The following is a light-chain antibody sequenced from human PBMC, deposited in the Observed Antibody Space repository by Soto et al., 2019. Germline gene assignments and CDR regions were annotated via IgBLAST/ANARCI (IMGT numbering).Light chain of an antibody. V-gene: IGLV2-14*01. CDR2: DVS. CDR1: SSDVGGYNS. Sequence: QSVLTQPASVSGSPGQSIAISCTGTSSDVGGYNSVSWYQQHPGKAPKLLIYDVSNRPSGVSNRFSGSKSGNTASLTISGLHAEDEADYYCSSYATGGSYVFGTGTKVTVL. J-gene: IGLJ1*01. CDR3: SSYATGGSYV.